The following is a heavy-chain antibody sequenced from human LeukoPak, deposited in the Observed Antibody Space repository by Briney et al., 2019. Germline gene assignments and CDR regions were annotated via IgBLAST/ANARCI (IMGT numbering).Heavy chain of an antibody. V-gene: IGHV3-30*03. CDR1: GFTFSSYN. CDR3: AREAKERSSSWHGFFDY. J-gene: IGHJ4*02. D-gene: IGHD6-13*01. CDR2: ISHDGSNI. Sequence: GGSLRLSCAASGFTFSSYNMNWVRQAPGKGLEWVTAISHDGSNIYYADIVKGRFTISRDNSRNTLHLQMNSLREEDTAVYYCAREAKERSSSWHGFFDYWGQGTLVTVSS.